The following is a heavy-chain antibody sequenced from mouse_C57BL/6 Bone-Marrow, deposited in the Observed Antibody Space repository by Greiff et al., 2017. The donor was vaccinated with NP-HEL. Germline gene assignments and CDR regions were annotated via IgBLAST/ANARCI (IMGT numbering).Heavy chain of an antibody. Sequence: VQLKESGAELVKPGASVKLSCTASGFNIKDYYMHWVKQRTEQGLEWIGRIDPEDGETKYAPKFQGKATITADTSSNTAYLQLSSLTSDDTAVYYCAFITTVVATPYWYFDVWGTGTTVTVSS. CDR1: GFNIKDYY. D-gene: IGHD1-1*01. CDR3: AFITTVVATPYWYFDV. CDR2: IDPEDGET. V-gene: IGHV14-2*01. J-gene: IGHJ1*03.